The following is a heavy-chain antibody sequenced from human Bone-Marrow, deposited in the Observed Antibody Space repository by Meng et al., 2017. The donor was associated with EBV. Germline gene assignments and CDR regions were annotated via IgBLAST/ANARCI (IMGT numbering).Heavy chain of an antibody. V-gene: IGHV4-34*02. CDR2: INHSGST. D-gene: IGHD6-19*01. J-gene: IGHJ4*02. CDR3: ARGSGWYSGY. CDR1: GGSFSGYS. Sequence: VHLRPLGAGLFKPSETLSLTCAVYGGSFSGYSLSWSRQPQGKGLEWIGEINHSGSTNYNPSLKSRVPISVDTSKNQFSLKLSSVTAADTAVYYCARGSGWYSGYWGQGTLVTVSS.